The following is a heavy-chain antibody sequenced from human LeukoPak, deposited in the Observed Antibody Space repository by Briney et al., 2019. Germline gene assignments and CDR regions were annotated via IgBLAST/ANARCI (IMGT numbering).Heavy chain of an antibody. Sequence: GGSLRLSCAASGFTFDDYGMSWVRQAPGKGLESVSGINWNGGSTGYADSVKGRFTISRDNAKNSLYLQMNSLRAEDTALYYCARVGVKNYYYYYMDVWGKGTTVTVSS. CDR1: GFTFDDYG. CDR2: INWNGGST. V-gene: IGHV3-20*04. J-gene: IGHJ6*03. CDR3: ARVGVKNYYYYYMDV. D-gene: IGHD2-8*01.